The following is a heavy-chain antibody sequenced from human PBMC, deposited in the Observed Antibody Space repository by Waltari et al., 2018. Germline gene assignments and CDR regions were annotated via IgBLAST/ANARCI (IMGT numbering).Heavy chain of an antibody. CDR2: IHPEGTVT. CDR1: GFRFNDHW. CDR3: ARDNTFYSDDL. V-gene: IGHV3-7*01. D-gene: IGHD2-2*02. Sequence: QLVQSGGGLVQPGGSRRLCCVASGFRFNDHWMLWARQAPGKGLQWVAKIHPEGTVTYYVDSVKGRFTVSRDNARNSLFLQMTSLTTDDTAIYYCARDNTFYSDDLWGQGTLVTVSS. J-gene: IGHJ5*02.